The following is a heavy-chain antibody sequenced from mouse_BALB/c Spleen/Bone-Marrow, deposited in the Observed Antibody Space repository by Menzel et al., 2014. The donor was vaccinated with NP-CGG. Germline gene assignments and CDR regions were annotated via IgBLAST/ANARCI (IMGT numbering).Heavy chain of an antibody. CDR1: GFNIKDTY. CDR2: IDPANGNT. Sequence: VQLKESGAERVKPGASVKLSCTASGFNIKDTYMHWVKQRPEQGLEWIGRIDPANGNTKYDPKLQGKATITADTSSNTAYLQLSSLTSEDTAVYYCANYDYGWYFDVWGAGTTVTVSS. CDR3: ANYDYGWYFDV. D-gene: IGHD2-4*01. V-gene: IGHV14-3*02. J-gene: IGHJ1*01.